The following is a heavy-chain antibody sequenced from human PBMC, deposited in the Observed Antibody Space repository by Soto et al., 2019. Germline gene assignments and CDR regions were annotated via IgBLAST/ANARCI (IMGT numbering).Heavy chain of an antibody. CDR3: ARGGYCTNGVSYFDY. V-gene: IGHV1-2*04. CDR1: GYTFTGYY. D-gene: IGHD2-8*01. J-gene: IGHJ4*02. CDR2: INPNSGGT. Sequence: ASVKVSCKASGYTFTGYYMHWVRQAPGQGLEWMGWINPNSGGTNYAQKFQGWVTMTRDTSISTAYMELSRLRSDDTAVYYCARGGYCTNGVSYFDYWGQGTLVTVSS.